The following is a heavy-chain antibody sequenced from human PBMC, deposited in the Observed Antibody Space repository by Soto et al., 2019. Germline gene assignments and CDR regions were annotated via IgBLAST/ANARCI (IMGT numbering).Heavy chain of an antibody. CDR1: GFTFSSYG. CDR3: AKDGTHYGGNSXXGY. CDR2: ISYDGSNK. D-gene: IGHD4-17*01. J-gene: IGHJ4*02. Sequence: QVQLVESGGGVVQPGRSLRLSCAASGFTFSSYGMHWVRQAPGKGLEWVAVISYDGSNKYYADSVKGRFTISRDNSKNTLYLHMNSLSAEDTXXXXCAKDGTHYGGNSXXGYWGQGTLVXVS. V-gene: IGHV3-30*18.